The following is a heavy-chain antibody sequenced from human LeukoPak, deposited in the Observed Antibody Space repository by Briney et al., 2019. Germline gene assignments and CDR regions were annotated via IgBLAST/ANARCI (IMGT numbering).Heavy chain of an antibody. J-gene: IGHJ3*02. D-gene: IGHD2-15*01. CDR2: IYSGGST. V-gene: IGHV3-66*02. Sequence: GGSLRLSCAASGFTVSSNYMSWVRQVPGKGLEWVSVIYSGGSTYYADSVKSRFTISRDNSKNTLYLQMNSLRAEDTAVYYCARVRHGPGSDAFDIWGQGTMVTVSS. CDR3: ARVRHGPGSDAFDI. CDR1: GFTVSSNY.